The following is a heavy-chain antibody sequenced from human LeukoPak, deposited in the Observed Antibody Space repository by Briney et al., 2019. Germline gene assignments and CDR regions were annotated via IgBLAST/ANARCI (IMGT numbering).Heavy chain of an antibody. D-gene: IGHD3-22*01. CDR2: IYSGGRT. CDR1: GFTVSNNY. Sequence: GGSLRLSCAASGFTVSNNYMSWVRQAPGKGLEWVSVIYSGGRTYYADSVKGRFTISRDNSKNTLYLQMNSLRAEDTAVYYCARDLKWLSSGIDYWGQGTLVTVSS. V-gene: IGHV3-53*05. J-gene: IGHJ4*02. CDR3: ARDLKWLSSGIDY.